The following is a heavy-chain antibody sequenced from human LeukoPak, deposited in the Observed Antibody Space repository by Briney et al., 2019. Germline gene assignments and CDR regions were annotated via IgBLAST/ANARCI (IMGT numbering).Heavy chain of an antibody. CDR2: IKEDGSEK. Sequence: PGGSPRLSCAASGFTFSSYWMSWVRQAPGKGLEWVANIKEDGSEKDYVDSVRGRFTISRDNARNSLYLQMNSLRAEDTAVYYCARDWMGYCSSNSCYLYYMDVWGKGTTVTVSS. V-gene: IGHV3-7*01. CDR3: ARDWMGYCSSNSCYLYYMDV. D-gene: IGHD2-2*01. CDR1: GFTFSSYW. J-gene: IGHJ6*03.